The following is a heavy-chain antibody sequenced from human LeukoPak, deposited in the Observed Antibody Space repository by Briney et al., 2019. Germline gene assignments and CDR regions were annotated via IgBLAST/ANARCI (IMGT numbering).Heavy chain of an antibody. V-gene: IGHV3-23*01. CDR1: GFIFSSYV. Sequence: GGSLRLSCAASGFIFSSYVMTWVRQAPGKGLEWVSAISASGGSTYYADSAKGRFTISRDNSKNTLYLQMNGLRVEDTAVYYCANDRPSWGQGTLVTVSS. CDR2: ISASGGST. J-gene: IGHJ4*02. CDR3: ANDRPS.